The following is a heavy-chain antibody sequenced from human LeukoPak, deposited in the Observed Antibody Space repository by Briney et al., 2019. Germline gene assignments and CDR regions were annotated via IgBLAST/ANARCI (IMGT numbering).Heavy chain of an antibody. J-gene: IGHJ4*02. CDR2: ISGSGGST. CDR1: GFTFDDYA. Sequence: GGSLRLSCAASGFTFDDYAMSWVRQAPGKGLEWVSAISGSGGSTYYADSVKGRFTISRDNSKNTLYLQMNSLRAEDTAVYYCAKDTDRGAHFDYWGQGTLVTVSS. V-gene: IGHV3-23*01. CDR3: AKDTDRGAHFDY. D-gene: IGHD3-10*01.